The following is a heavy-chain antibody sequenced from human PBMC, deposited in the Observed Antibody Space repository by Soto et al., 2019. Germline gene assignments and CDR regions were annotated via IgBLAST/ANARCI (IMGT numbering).Heavy chain of an antibody. CDR3: ARDFGYDDV. CDR2: IGGARSSTI. CDR1: GFTFSIYS. Sequence: GSLRLSCAASGFTFSIYSMNWVRQAPGKGLEWVSRIGGARSSTIYYADSVKGRFTISRDNAKNLLYLQMNSLRDEDTAVYYCARDFGYDDVWGQGTTVTV. V-gene: IGHV3-48*02. J-gene: IGHJ6*02. D-gene: IGHD3-22*01.